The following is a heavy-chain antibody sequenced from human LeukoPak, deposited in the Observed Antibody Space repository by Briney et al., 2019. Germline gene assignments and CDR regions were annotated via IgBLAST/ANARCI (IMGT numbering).Heavy chain of an antibody. CDR2: INHSGST. V-gene: IGHV4-34*01. D-gene: IGHD5-24*01. Sequence: KPSETLSLTCAVYGGSFSGYYWSWIRQPPGKGLERIGEINHSGSTNYNPSLKSRVTISVDTSKNQCSLKLSSVTAADTAVYYCARGWLQSGFGYWGQGTRVTVSS. CDR3: ARGWLQSGFGY. J-gene: IGHJ1*01. CDR1: GGSFSGYY.